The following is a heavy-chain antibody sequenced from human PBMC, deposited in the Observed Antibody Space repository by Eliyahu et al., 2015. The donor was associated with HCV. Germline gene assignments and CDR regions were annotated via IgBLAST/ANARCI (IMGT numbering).Heavy chain of an antibody. Sequence: QVQLQQWGAGLLKPSETLSLTCAVYGGSFSGYYWSWIRQPPGKGLEWIGEINHSGSTNYNPSLKSRVTISVDTSKNQFSLKLSSVTAADTAVYYCARGLASRGYFDYWGQGTLVTVSS. J-gene: IGHJ4*02. V-gene: IGHV4-34*01. CDR2: INHSGST. CDR3: ARGLASRGYFDY. CDR1: GGSFSGYY.